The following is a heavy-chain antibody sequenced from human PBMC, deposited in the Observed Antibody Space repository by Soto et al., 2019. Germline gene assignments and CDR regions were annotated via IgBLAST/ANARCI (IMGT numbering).Heavy chain of an antibody. CDR2: MDPITGGT. CDR3: ARGRDAASQFYSPHGMDV. V-gene: IGHV1-2*02. Sequence: QVQLEQSGAEVKQPGASVKVSCKASGYNLGAYYTYWVRQAPGRGLEWVGLMDPITGGTDYEERLRKRVHKEEDQANNTGQMGLREPPSEYKGIYFCARGRDAASQFYSPHGMDVWGQGTTVTVSS. J-gene: IGHJ6*02. D-gene: IGHD2-15*01. CDR1: GYNLGAYY.